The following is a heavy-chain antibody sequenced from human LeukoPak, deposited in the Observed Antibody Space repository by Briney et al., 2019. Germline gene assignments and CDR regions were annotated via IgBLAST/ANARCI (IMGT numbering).Heavy chain of an antibody. Sequence: GGSLRLSCAASAASGFTFSSFIMNWVRQAPGKGLEWVSYISNGNSPIYYADSVKGRFTISRDNAKNPLYLQMYSLRAEDTAVYYCARGFPARRGAFDIWGQGTKVTVSS. V-gene: IGHV3-48*01. D-gene: IGHD6-6*01. CDR1: GFTFSSFI. CDR2: ISNGNSPI. J-gene: IGHJ3*02. CDR3: ARGFPARRGAFDI.